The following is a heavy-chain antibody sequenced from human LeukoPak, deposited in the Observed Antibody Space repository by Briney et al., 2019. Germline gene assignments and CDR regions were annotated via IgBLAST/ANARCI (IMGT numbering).Heavy chain of an antibody. D-gene: IGHD3-10*01. CDR3: ARDVMVRGVPHYYGMDV. V-gene: IGHV1-2*04. J-gene: IGHJ6*02. CDR2: INPNSGGT. CDR1: GYTFTGYY. Sequence: ASVKVSCKASGYTFTGYYMHWVRQAPGQGLEWMGWINPNSGGTNYAQKFQGWVTMTRDTSISTAYMELSRLRSDDTAVYYCARDVMVRGVPHYYGMDVWGQGTTVTVSS.